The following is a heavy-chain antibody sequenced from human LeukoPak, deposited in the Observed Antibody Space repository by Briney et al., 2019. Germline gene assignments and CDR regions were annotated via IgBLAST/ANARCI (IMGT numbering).Heavy chain of an antibody. CDR2: ISAYNGNT. CDR3: ARGGAAAGSRVQHWFDP. D-gene: IGHD6-13*01. Sequence: ASVKVSCKASGYTFTSYSISWVRQAPGQGLEWMGWISAYNGNTNYAQKLQGRVTMTTDTSTSTAYMELRSLRSDDTAVYYCARGGAAAGSRVQHWFDPWGQGTLVTVSS. CDR1: GYTFTSYS. V-gene: IGHV1-18*01. J-gene: IGHJ5*02.